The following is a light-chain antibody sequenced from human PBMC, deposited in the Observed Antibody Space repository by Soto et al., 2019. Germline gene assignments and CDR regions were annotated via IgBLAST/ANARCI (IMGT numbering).Light chain of an antibody. V-gene: IGLV2-14*01. J-gene: IGLJ1*01. Sequence: SVLTHAASVSGGPGQSVTLPLTGTNSEGGGYNYVSWYQQHPGKAPKLMIYDVSNRPSGVSNRFSGSKSGNTASLTISGLQAEDEAGYYCSSYTSSSTLGYVFGTGTKVTVL. CDR2: DVS. CDR3: SSYTSSSTLGYV. CDR1: NSEGGGYNY.